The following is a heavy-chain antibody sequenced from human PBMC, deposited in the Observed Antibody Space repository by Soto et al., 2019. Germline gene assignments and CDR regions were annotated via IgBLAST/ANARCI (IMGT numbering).Heavy chain of an antibody. V-gene: IGHV3-53*02. J-gene: IGHJ4*02. D-gene: IGHD3-10*01. CDR1: GFTVNSDY. Sequence: EVQLVETGGGLTQPGGSLRLSCENSGFTVNSDYMSWVRQAPGKGLEWVSIIYAGGSTYYADSVGGRFTIFSDKSRNTLYLQMNSLRVEDTAVYYCARSFDYGYIHHWGQGTLVTVAS. CDR3: ARSFDYGYIHH. CDR2: IYAGGST.